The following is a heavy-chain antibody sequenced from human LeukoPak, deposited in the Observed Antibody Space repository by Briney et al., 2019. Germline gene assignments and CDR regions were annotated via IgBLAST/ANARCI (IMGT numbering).Heavy chain of an antibody. CDR3: ARDASHFDSSGYFHNYYYGMDV. D-gene: IGHD3-22*01. CDR2: IGNDGRMM. Sequence: GGSLRLSCAASGFTLSSHPMNWVRQAPGKGLEWVSYIGNDGRMMYYADSVKGRFTISRDSAKNSLYLQMNSLGADDTAVYYCARDASHFDSSGYFHNYYYGMDVWGQGTTVTVSS. J-gene: IGHJ6*02. V-gene: IGHV3-48*03. CDR1: GFTLSSHP.